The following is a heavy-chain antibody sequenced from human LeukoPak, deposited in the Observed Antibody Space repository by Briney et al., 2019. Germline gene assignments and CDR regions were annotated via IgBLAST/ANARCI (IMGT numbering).Heavy chain of an antibody. V-gene: IGHV1-8*01. CDR1: GYTFTSYD. J-gene: IGHJ5*02. CDR3: ARTDYDILTGYIWFDP. Sequence: ASVKVSCKASGYTFTSYDINWVRQATGQGLEWMGWMNPNSGNTGYAQKFQGRVTMTRSTSISTAYMELSSLRSEDTAVYYCARTDYDILTGYIWFDPWGQGTLVTVSS. CDR2: MNPNSGNT. D-gene: IGHD3-9*01.